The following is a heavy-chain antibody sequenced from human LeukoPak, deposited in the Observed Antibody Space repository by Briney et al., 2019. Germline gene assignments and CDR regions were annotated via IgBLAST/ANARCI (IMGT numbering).Heavy chain of an antibody. CDR3: ARVMGWRFLEWLPIKTWFDP. CDR1: GGSFSGYY. V-gene: IGHV4-34*01. CDR2: INHSGST. D-gene: IGHD3-3*01. Sequence: SETLSLTCAVYGGSFSGYYWSWIRQPPGKGLEWIGEINHSGSTNYNPSLQSRVTISVDTSKNQFSLKLSSLTAADTAVYYCARVMGWRFLEWLPIKTWFDPRGQGTLVTVSS. J-gene: IGHJ5*02.